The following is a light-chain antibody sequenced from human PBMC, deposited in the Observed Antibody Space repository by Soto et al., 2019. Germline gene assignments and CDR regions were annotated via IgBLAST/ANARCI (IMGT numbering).Light chain of an antibody. CDR1: QSVSSN. Sequence: EIVITQSPATLSVSPGERATLSCRTSQSVSSNLVWYQQRPGQAPRLLIYGASTRATGIPARFSGSGSGTDFTLTISSLQSEDSAVYYCQQSGATFGQGTKVEIK. CDR2: GAS. J-gene: IGKJ1*01. V-gene: IGKV3-15*01. CDR3: QQSGAT.